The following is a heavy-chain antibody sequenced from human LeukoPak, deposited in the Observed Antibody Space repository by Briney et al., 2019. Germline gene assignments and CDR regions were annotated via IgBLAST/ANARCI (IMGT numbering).Heavy chain of an antibody. CDR3: AKDRLRYFDWLPFDY. Sequence: PGGSLRLSCAASGFTFSSYAMSWVRQAPGKGLEWVSAISGSGGSTYYADSVKGRFTISRDNSKNTLYLQMNSLRAEETAVYYCAKDRLRYFDWLPFDYWGQGTLVTVSS. D-gene: IGHD3-9*01. J-gene: IGHJ4*02. CDR1: GFTFSSYA. V-gene: IGHV3-23*01. CDR2: ISGSGGST.